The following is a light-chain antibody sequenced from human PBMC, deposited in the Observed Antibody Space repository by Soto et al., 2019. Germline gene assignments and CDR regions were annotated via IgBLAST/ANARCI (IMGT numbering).Light chain of an antibody. CDR2: GAS. CDR1: QSVSSN. J-gene: IGKJ5*01. Sequence: EIVMTQSPATLSVSPGERATLSCRASQSVSSNLAWYQQKPGQAPRLLLYGASTRSTGIPARFSGSAYGTEFTLTISSLQSEDFAVYYCQQYNNWPPITFGHGTRLQIK. CDR3: QQYNNWPPIT. V-gene: IGKV3-15*01.